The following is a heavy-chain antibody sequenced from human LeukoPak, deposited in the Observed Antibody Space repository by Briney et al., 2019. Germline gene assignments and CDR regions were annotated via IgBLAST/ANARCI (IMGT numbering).Heavy chain of an antibody. Sequence: GGSLRLSCAASGFTFSNSWMHWVRQAQGKGLEWVSGISASGGTTSYADSVKGRFTISRDNSKNTLYLQMNSLRAEDTAVYYCASPGYDILTPLDTWGQGTLVSVSS. V-gene: IGHV3-23*01. D-gene: IGHD3-9*01. CDR3: ASPGYDILTPLDT. CDR2: ISASGGTT. CDR1: GFTFSNSW. J-gene: IGHJ5*02.